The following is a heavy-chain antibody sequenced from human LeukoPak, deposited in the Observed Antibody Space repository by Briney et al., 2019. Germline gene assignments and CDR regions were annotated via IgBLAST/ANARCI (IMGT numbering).Heavy chain of an antibody. CDR3: ARDGGDSSSWYRGDFDP. CDR1: GYTFTSYY. J-gene: IGHJ5*02. Sequence: GASVKVSCKASGYTFTSYYMHWVRQAPGQGLELMGIINPSGGSTSYAQKFQGRVTMTRDTSTSTVYMELSSLISEDTAVYYCARDGGDSSSWYRGDFDPWGQGTLVTVS. V-gene: IGHV1-46*01. D-gene: IGHD6-13*01. CDR2: INPSGGST.